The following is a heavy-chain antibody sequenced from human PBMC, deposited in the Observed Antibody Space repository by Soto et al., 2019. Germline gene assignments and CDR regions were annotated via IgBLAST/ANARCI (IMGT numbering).Heavy chain of an antibody. CDR1: GFTFNSYS. V-gene: IGHV3-21*01. D-gene: IGHD6-13*01. CDR2: ISSSSSYI. Sequence: PGGSLRLSSAPSGFTFNSYSMNCFRQAPGNGLEWVSSISSSSSYIYYADSVKGRFTISRDNAKNSLYLQMNSLRAEDTAVYYCARDLEQQLGGMDVWGQGTTVTVSS. CDR3: ARDLEQQLGGMDV. J-gene: IGHJ6*02.